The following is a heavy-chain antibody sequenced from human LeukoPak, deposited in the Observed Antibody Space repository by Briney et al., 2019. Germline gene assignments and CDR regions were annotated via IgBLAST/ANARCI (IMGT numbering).Heavy chain of an antibody. D-gene: IGHD5-18*01. Sequence: PGGSLRLSCAASGFTFSSYAMSWVRQAPGKGLEWVSAISGSGGSTYYADSVKGRFTISRDNSKNTLYLQMNSLRAEDAAVYYCAKDSVGSYGYDAFDIWGQGTMVTVSS. J-gene: IGHJ3*02. CDR2: ISGSGGST. V-gene: IGHV3-23*01. CDR1: GFTFSSYA. CDR3: AKDSVGSYGYDAFDI.